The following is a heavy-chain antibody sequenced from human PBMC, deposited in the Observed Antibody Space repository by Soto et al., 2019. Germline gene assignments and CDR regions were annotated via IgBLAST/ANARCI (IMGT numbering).Heavy chain of an antibody. D-gene: IGHD5-12*01. V-gene: IGHV3-23*05. J-gene: IGHJ1*01. CDR3: AKGREGTAGYVEYVQN. CDR2: ISKSGSRT. CDR1: GFTFSNYA. Sequence: EVQLLESGGGLVQPGGSLRLSCAASGFTFSNYAMSWVRQAPGKGPEWVSTISKSGSRTYDVDSVKGRLTISRDNSKTTLFLPMNSLRVEDTGIYCCAKGREGTAGYVEYVQNWGQGTVVSVPS.